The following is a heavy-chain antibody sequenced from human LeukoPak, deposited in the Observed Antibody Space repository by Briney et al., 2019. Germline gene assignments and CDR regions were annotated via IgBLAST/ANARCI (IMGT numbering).Heavy chain of an antibody. CDR2: IYYSGTT. Sequence: PSETLSLTCTVSGGSISNDYWSWIRQPPGKGLEWIGFIYYSGTTNYNPSLQSRVTISVATSKNQFSLKLSSVTAADTALYYCARDRASAGGFDYWGQGTLVTVSS. J-gene: IGHJ4*02. CDR1: GGSISNDY. D-gene: IGHD2-15*01. V-gene: IGHV4-59*01. CDR3: ARDRASAGGFDY.